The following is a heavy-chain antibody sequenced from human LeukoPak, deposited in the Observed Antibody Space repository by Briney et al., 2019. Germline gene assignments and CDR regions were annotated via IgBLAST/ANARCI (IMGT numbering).Heavy chain of an antibody. V-gene: IGHV1-24*01. Sequence: ASVKVSCKVSGYTLTELSMHWVRLAPGKGHEWMGGFDPEDGETIYAQKFQGRVTMTEDTSTDTAYMELSSLRSEDTAVYYCATVRIVGATTHFDYWGQGTLVTVSS. CDR1: GYTLTELS. CDR2: FDPEDGET. CDR3: ATVRIVGATTHFDY. D-gene: IGHD1-26*01. J-gene: IGHJ4*02.